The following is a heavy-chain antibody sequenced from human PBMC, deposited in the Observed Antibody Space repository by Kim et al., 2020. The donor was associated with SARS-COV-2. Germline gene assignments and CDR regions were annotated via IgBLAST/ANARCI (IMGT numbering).Heavy chain of an antibody. CDR2: IDPNTGNP. J-gene: IGHJ4*02. CDR1: GYTFTTYA. D-gene: IGHD3-10*02. CDR3: ARDIYVSQGCPLDY. V-gene: IGHV7-4-1*02. Sequence: ASVKVSCKASGYTFTTYAICWLRQAPGQGPEWMGWIDPNTGNPTYVQSFRGRFVFSLDTSVSTVYLEISSLNIEDTAVYYCARDIYVSQGCPLDYWGQGTLVTVSS.